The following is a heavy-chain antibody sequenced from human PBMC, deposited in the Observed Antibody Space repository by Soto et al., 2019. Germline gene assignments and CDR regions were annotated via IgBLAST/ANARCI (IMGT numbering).Heavy chain of an antibody. CDR1: GFTFSSYG. J-gene: IGHJ6*02. CDR2: IWYDGSNK. D-gene: IGHD6-6*01. Sequence: TGGSLRLSCAASGFTFSSYGMHWVRQAPGKGLEWVAVIWYDGSNKYYADSVKGRFTISRDNSKNTLYLQMNSLRAEDTAVYYCARDQGSSSSRYYYYGMDVWGQGTTVTVSS. V-gene: IGHV3-33*01. CDR3: ARDQGSSSSRYYYYGMDV.